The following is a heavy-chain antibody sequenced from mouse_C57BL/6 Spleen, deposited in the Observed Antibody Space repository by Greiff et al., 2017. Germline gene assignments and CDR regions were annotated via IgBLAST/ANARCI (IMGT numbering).Heavy chain of an antibody. Sequence: VQGVESGPGLVQPSQSLSITCTVSGFSLTSYGVHWVRQSPGKGLEWLGVIWRGGSTDYNAAFMSRLSITKDNSKSQVFFKMNSLQADDTAIYYCAKNLGNYYAMDYWGQGTSVTVSS. J-gene: IGHJ4*01. CDR1: GFSLTSYG. D-gene: IGHD2-1*01. CDR2: IWRGGST. CDR3: AKNLGNYYAMDY. V-gene: IGHV2-5*01.